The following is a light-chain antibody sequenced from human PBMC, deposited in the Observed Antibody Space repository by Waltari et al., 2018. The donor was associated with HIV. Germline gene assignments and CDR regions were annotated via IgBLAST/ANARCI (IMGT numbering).Light chain of an antibody. CDR3: NSYTTTSTWV. CDR1: SSDVRGFTY. V-gene: IGLV2-14*01. J-gene: IGLJ3*02. Sequence: QSALTQPASVSGSPGQSITISCTGTSSDVRGFTYVPWYQHHPDKAPKLMIYEVRNRPSGVSSRFSGSKSGNTASLTIYGLQAEDEADYYCNSYTTTSTWVFGTGTKLTVL. CDR2: EVR.